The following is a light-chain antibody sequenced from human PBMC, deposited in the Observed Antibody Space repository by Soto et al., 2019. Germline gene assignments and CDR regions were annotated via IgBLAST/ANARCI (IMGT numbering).Light chain of an antibody. Sequence: DIQLTQSPSFRSASVGNKVPITARASQGITSYLAWYQQKPGKAPKLLIYPASTLQSAVPSRFSGSGSETEFTLTISSLQPEDFANYYCQQLNSYPLTFGGGTKVEIK. CDR1: QGITSY. CDR2: PAS. J-gene: IGKJ4*01. V-gene: IGKV1-9*01. CDR3: QQLNSYPLT.